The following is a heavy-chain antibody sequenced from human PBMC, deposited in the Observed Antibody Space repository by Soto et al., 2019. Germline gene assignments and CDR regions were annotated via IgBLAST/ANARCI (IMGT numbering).Heavy chain of an antibody. CDR1: GFNFSTYG. CDR3: AKGLVGYVFGVQDYFFGMDV. CDR2: ISYDGVNK. J-gene: IGHJ6*02. V-gene: IGHV3-30*18. Sequence: QVQVVESGGGLVQPGRSLRLSCGASGFNFSTYGMHWVRQVPGKGLEWVAVISYDGVNKYSGGSVRGRFTISRDNSKNTLYLQMNSLRAEDTAVYYCAKGLVGYVFGVQDYFFGMDVWGQGTTVTVAS. D-gene: IGHD1-26*01.